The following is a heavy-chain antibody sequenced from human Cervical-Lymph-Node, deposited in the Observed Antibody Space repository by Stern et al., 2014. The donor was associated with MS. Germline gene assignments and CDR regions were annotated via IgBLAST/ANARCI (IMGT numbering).Heavy chain of an antibody. V-gene: IGHV1-46*01. D-gene: IGHD3/OR15-3a*01. J-gene: IGHJ4*02. CDR2: INPSGDSA. CDR1: GYTFTSHY. CDR3: ASGTGSKRPTGNY. Sequence: QVQLGQSGAEVKKPGASVKVSCKAFGYTFTSHYMHWVRQATGQGLEWVGIINPSGDSATYAQKFQGRVTITRDTSTSTVYMELSSLRSEDTAVYYCASGTGSKRPTGNYWGQGTLVTVSS.